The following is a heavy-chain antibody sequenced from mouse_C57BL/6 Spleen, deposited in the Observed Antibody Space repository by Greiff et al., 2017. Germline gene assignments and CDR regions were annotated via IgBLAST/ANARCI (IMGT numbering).Heavy chain of an antibody. CDR3: ARDGMELTGVYFDY. CDR1: GFTFSSYA. D-gene: IGHD4-1*01. Sequence: EVQGVESGGGLVKPGGSPKLSCAASGFTFSSYAMSWVRQTPEKRLEWVATISDGGSYTYYPDNVKGRFTISRDNAKKNLYLQMSHLKSEETGMYYRARDGMELTGVYFDYRGQGTTPTSSS. V-gene: IGHV5-4*01. CDR2: ISDGGSYT. J-gene: IGHJ2*01.